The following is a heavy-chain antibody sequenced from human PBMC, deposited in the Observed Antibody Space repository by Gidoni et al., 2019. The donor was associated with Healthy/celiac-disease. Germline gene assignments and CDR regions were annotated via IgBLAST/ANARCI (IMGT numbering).Heavy chain of an antibody. CDR1: GFTFSSYG. Sequence: QVQLVESGGGVVQPGRSLRPYCAASGFTFSSYGMHWVRQAPGKGLEWVAVISYDGSNKYYADSVKGRFTISRDNSKNTLYLQMNSLRAEDTAVYYCAREFPGQLVHYFDYWGQGTLVTVSS. J-gene: IGHJ4*02. CDR2: ISYDGSNK. CDR3: AREFPGQLVHYFDY. D-gene: IGHD6-13*01. V-gene: IGHV3-30*03.